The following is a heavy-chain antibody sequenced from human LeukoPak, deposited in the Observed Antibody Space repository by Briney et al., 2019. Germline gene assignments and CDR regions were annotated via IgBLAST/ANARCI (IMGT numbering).Heavy chain of an antibody. J-gene: IGHJ4*02. Sequence: GGSLRLSCAASGFTVSSNYMSWVRQAPGKGLEWVSVIYSGGRTYYADSVKGRFTISRDNSKNTLYLQMDSLRAEDTDVYYCARVPDSGSFNFDYWGQGTLVTVSS. D-gene: IGHD1-26*01. CDR3: ARVPDSGSFNFDY. CDR2: IYSGGRT. CDR1: GFTVSSNY. V-gene: IGHV3-66*01.